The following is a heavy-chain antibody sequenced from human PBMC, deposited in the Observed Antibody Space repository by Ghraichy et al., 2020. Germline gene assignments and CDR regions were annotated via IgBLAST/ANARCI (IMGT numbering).Heavy chain of an antibody. CDR1: GFTVSTKY. CDR3: ARRLYGITPAYYYGMDV. Sequence: GGSLRLSCAASGFTVSTKYMSWVRQAPGKGLEWVSVIYDDGTTYYIDSVKGRFTISSDNSRNTLYLQMNSLTDEDAAVYYCARRLYGITPAYYYGMDVWGQGTTVTVSS. D-gene: IGHD3-16*01. J-gene: IGHJ6*02. V-gene: IGHV3-66*04. CDR2: IYDDGTT.